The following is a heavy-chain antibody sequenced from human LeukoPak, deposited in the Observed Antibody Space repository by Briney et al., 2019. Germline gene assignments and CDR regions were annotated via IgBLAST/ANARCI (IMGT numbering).Heavy chain of an antibody. Sequence: GGSLRLSCEVSGVTCRGCVLIWVVQAPGKGLEWVSYISTTSNSIYYADSVKDRFIISRDNAKNSLYLHMDSLRDEDTAVFYCALDSAMKYWGQGTLVTVSS. V-gene: IGHV3-48*02. CDR1: GVTCRGCV. J-gene: IGHJ4*02. CDR2: ISTTSNSI. CDR3: ALDSAMKY.